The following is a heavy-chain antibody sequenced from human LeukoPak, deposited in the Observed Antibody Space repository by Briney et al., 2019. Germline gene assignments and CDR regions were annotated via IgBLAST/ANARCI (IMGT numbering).Heavy chain of an antibody. Sequence: GGSLRLSCSASGFAFSSYAMSWVRQAPGKGLGWVSAISGSGGSTYYADSVKGRFTISRDNSKNTLYLQMNSLRAEDTAVYYCASLVIPAATDRYYYGMDVWGQGTTVTVSS. CDR3: ASLVIPAATDRYYYGMDV. D-gene: IGHD2-2*01. V-gene: IGHV3-23*01. J-gene: IGHJ6*02. CDR1: GFAFSSYA. CDR2: ISGSGGST.